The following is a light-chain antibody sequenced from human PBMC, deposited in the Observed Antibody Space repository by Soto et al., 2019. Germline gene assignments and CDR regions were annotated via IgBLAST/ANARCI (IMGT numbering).Light chain of an antibody. Sequence: VLTQSPATLSVSPGERATLSCRASQNVGSNLAWYKHKPGQPPRLLIYGASTRATGIAARFSGGGSGTEFTLTITSLQSDDFAVYYCQQYGSSGTFGQGTKVDIK. CDR1: QNVGSN. CDR3: QQYGSSGT. CDR2: GAS. V-gene: IGKV3-15*01. J-gene: IGKJ1*01.